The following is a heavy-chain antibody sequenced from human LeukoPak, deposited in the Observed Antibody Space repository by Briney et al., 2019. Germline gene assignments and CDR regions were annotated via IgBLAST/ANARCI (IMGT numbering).Heavy chain of an antibody. D-gene: IGHD3-9*01. CDR3: ARHSPTLTGYPFDY. CDR2: IYYSGST. J-gene: IGHJ4*02. CDR1: GGSISGYY. V-gene: IGHV4-59*08. Sequence: SETLSLTCTVSGGSISGYYWSWIRQPPGKGLEWIGYIYYSGSTKYNPSLKSRVTISVDTSKNQFSLKLSSVTAAETAVYYCARHSPTLTGYPFDYWGQGTLVTVSS.